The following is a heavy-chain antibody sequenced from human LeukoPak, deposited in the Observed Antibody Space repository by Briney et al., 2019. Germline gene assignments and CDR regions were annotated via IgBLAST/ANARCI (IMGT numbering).Heavy chain of an antibody. V-gene: IGHV4-4*07. D-gene: IGHD6-19*01. Sequence: SETLSLTCTVSGGSISSYYWSWIRQPAGKGLEWIGRIYTSGSTNYNPSLKSRVTISVDKSKNQFSQKLSSVTAADTAVYYCARESSSGWYVGFDNWGQGTLVTVSS. CDR1: GGSISSYY. J-gene: IGHJ4*02. CDR3: ARESSSGWYVGFDN. CDR2: IYTSGST.